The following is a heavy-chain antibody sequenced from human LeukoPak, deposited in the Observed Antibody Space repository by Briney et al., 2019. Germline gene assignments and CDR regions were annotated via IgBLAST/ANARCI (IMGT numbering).Heavy chain of an antibody. D-gene: IGHD5-18*01. Sequence: GGSLRLSCSVSGFTFSNAWMSWVRQAPGKGLEWVGRIKSKTDGGTTDYAAPAKGRFTASRDDSKNTLYLQMNSLKTEDTAVYYCTTPDTAGIDYWGQGTLVTVSS. CDR3: TTPDTAGIDY. J-gene: IGHJ4*02. CDR1: GFTFSNAW. V-gene: IGHV3-15*01. CDR2: IKSKTDGGTT.